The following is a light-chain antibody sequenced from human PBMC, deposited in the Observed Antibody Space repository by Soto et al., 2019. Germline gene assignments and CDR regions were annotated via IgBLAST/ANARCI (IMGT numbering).Light chain of an antibody. Sequence: DIVVTQSPDSLPVSLGERATINYKSSQSVLSSSNDKNYLAWYRQKPGQPPKLLIYWASTRESGVPDRFSGSGSGTDFTLTITRLQAEDVAVYYCQQYYNSPYTFGQGTKLEIK. CDR3: QQYYNSPYT. CDR2: WAS. J-gene: IGKJ2*01. V-gene: IGKV4-1*01. CDR1: QSVLSSSNDKNY.